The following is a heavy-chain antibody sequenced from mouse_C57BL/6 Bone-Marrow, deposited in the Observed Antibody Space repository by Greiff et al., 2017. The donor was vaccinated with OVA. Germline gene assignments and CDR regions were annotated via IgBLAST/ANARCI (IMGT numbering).Heavy chain of an antibody. CDR1: GYSFTGYF. D-gene: IGHD1-1*01. J-gene: IGHJ3*01. V-gene: IGHV1-20*01. CDR3: GRGGYCGSSSY. CDR2: INPYNGDT. Sequence: SGPELVKPGDSVKISCKASGYSFTGYFMNWVMQSHGKSLEWIGRINPYNGDTFYNQKFKGKATLTVDKSSSTAHMELRSLTSEDSAVYYCGRGGYCGSSSYWGQGTLVTVSA.